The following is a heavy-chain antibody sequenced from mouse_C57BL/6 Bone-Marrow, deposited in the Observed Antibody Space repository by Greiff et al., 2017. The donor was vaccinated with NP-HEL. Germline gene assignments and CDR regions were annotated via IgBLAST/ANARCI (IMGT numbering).Heavy chain of an antibody. CDR3: ARNSDYYGSSYSAMDY. V-gene: IGHV5-17*01. J-gene: IGHJ4*01. CDR2: ISSGSSTI. Sequence: EVQRVESGGGLVKPGGSLKLSCAASGFTFSDYGMHWVRQAPEKGLEWVAYISSGSSTIYYADTVKGRFTISRDNAKNTLFLQMTSLRSEDTAMYYCARNSDYYGSSYSAMDYWGQGTSVTVSS. CDR1: GFTFSDYG. D-gene: IGHD1-1*01.